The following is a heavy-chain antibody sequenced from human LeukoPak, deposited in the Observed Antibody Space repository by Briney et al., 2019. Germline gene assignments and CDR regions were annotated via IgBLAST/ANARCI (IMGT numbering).Heavy chain of an antibody. D-gene: IGHD3-10*01. Sequence: SQTLSLTCTVSGGSISSGSYYWSWIRQPAGKGLEWIGRIYTSGSTNYNPSLKSRVTISVDTSKNQFSLKLSSVTAADTAVYYCARDSGLWFGELAFDYWGQGTLVTVSS. CDR3: ARDSGLWFGELAFDY. V-gene: IGHV4-61*02. J-gene: IGHJ4*02. CDR1: GGSISSGSYY. CDR2: IYTSGST.